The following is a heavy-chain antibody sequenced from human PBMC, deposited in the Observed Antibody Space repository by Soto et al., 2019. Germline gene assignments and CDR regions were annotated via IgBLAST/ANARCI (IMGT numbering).Heavy chain of an antibody. CDR2: ISASGGST. Sequence: QSGGSLRLSCAASGFTFSNYAMNWVRQAPGKGLEWVSTISASGGSTYYADSVTGRFTISRDNSKNTLYLQMNSLRAEDTAVYYCARGFYDSGIDTLAADYWGQGTLVTVSS. CDR1: GFTFSNYA. CDR3: ARGFYDSGIDTLAADY. V-gene: IGHV3-23*01. J-gene: IGHJ4*02. D-gene: IGHD3-10*01.